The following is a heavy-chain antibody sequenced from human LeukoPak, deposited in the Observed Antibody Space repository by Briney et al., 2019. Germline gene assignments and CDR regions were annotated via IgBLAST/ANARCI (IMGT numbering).Heavy chain of an antibody. V-gene: IGHV4-59*08. CDR1: GGSISNYY. CDR3: ARSGPAPYGDPLVVYYYSMDV. CDR2: ISYSGST. Sequence: PSETLSLTCTVSGGSISNYYWSWIRQPPGKGLEWIGYISYSGSTNYNPSLKSRVTISVDTSKNQFSLKLSSVTAADTAVYYCARSGPAPYGDPLVVYYYSMDVWGKGTTVTVSS. D-gene: IGHD4-17*01. J-gene: IGHJ6*03.